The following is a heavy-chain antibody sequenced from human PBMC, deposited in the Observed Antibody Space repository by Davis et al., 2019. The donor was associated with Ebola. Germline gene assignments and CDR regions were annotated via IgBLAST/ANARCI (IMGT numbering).Heavy chain of an antibody. CDR3: ARHEVGATPFDY. D-gene: IGHD1-26*01. CDR1: GGSISSYY. Sequence: MPSETLSLTCTVSGGSISSYYWSWIRQPPGKGLEWIGYIYYSGSTNYNPSLKSRVTISVGTSKNQFSLKLSSVTAADTAVYYCARHEVGATPFDYWGQGTLVTVSS. J-gene: IGHJ4*02. V-gene: IGHV4-59*08. CDR2: IYYSGST.